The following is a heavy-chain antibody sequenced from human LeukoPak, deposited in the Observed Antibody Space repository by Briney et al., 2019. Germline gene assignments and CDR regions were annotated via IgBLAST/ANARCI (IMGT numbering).Heavy chain of an antibody. CDR2: IKQDGSVK. J-gene: IGHJ4*02. CDR3: AKESHSSSWYLPDY. Sequence: GGSLRLSCAASGFTFGTYWMTWVRQAPGKGLEWVANIKQDGSVKYYVDSVKGRFTISRDNAKNSLYLQMNSLKTEDTAVYYCAKESHSSSWYLPDYWGQGTLVTVSS. CDR1: GFTFGTYW. V-gene: IGHV3-7*03. D-gene: IGHD6-13*01.